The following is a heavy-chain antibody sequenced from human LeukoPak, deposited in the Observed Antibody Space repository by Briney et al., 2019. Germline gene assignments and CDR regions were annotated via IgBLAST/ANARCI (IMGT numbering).Heavy chain of an antibody. V-gene: IGHV1-2*02. D-gene: IGHD3-10*01. CDR1: RYTFTAYD. CDR3: ARDVAFGSGSCPGY. CDR2: INPKNGGS. Sequence: GASVKVSCKASRYTFTAYDMYWVRQAPGQGLEWMGWINPKNGGSNPAQKFQGRVTMTRDTSMNTAYMELSRLRSDDTAVYYSARDVAFGSGSCPGYWGQGTLVTVSS. J-gene: IGHJ4*02.